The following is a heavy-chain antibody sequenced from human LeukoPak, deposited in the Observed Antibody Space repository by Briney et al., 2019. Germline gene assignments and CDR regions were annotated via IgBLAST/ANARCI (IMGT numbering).Heavy chain of an antibody. V-gene: IGHV1-69*13. CDR2: IIPIFGTA. J-gene: IGHJ3*02. CDR1: GYTFTSYY. Sequence: ASVKVSCKSSGYTFTSYYMYWVRQAPGQGLEWMGGIIPIFGTANYAQKFQGRVTITADESTSTAYMELSSLRSEDTAVYYCASDGAFDIWGQGTMVTVSS. CDR3: ASDGAFDI.